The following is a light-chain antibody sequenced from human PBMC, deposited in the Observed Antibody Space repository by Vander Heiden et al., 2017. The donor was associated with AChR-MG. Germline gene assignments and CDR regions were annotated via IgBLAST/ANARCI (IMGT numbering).Light chain of an antibody. Sequence: DIQMTQSPSSLSASVGDRVTITCRANQSINNYLNWYQQKPGKAPRLLIYAASSLQSGVPSRFSGSGSGTDFTLTIGSLQPEDFAAYYCQQTYSTRFTFGPGTKVDIK. CDR3: QQTYSTRFT. V-gene: IGKV1-39*01. CDR2: AAS. J-gene: IGKJ3*01. CDR1: QSINNY.